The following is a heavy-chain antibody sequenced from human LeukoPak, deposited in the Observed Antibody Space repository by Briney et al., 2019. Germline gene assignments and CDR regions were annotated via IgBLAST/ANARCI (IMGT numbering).Heavy chain of an antibody. D-gene: IGHD6-13*01. V-gene: IGHV3-23*01. J-gene: IGHJ6*03. Sequence: GGSLRLSCAASGFTFSSYAMSWVRQAPGKGLEWVSAISGSGGSTYYADSVKGRFTISRDNSKNTLYLQMNSLRAEDTAVYYCAKDPIAAAPYYYYYMDVWAKGPRSPSP. CDR1: GFTFSSYA. CDR3: AKDPIAAAPYYYYYMDV. CDR2: ISGSGGST.